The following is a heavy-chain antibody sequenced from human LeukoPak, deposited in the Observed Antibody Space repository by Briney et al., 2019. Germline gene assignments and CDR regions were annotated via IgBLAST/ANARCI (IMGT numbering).Heavy chain of an antibody. CDR1: GGSISSGSYY. Sequence: SETLSLTCTVSGGSISSGSYYWSWSRQPAGKGLEWSGRIYTSGSTNYNPSLKSRVTISVDTSKNQFSLKLSSVTAADTAVYYCARVDYGDYSKDFDYWGQGTLVTVSS. CDR3: ARVDYGDYSKDFDY. CDR2: IYTSGST. V-gene: IGHV4-61*02. J-gene: IGHJ4*02. D-gene: IGHD4-17*01.